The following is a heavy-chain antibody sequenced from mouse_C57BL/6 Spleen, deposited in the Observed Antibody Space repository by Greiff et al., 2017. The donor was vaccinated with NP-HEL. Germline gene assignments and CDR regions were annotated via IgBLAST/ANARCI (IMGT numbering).Heavy chain of an antibody. D-gene: IGHD2-1*01. CDR3: ARRVYGNYFDY. V-gene: IGHV1-64*01. CDR1: GYTFTSYW. J-gene: IGHJ2*01. CDR2: IHPNSGST. Sequence: QVQLQQPGAELVKPGASVKLSCKASGYTFTSYWMHWVKQRPGQGLEWIGMIHPNSGSTNYNEKFKSKATLTVDKSSSTAYMQLSILTSEDSAVYYCARRVYGNYFDYWGQGTTLTVSS.